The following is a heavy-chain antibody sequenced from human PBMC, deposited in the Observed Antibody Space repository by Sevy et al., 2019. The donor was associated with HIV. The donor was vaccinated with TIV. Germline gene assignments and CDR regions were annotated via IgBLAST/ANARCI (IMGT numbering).Heavy chain of an antibody. Sequence: SETLSLTCAVSGATITSYYWNWIRQSPGKGLEWIAYVYHSGTTSYNPSLKSRVSISLDTSRKQLSLTLYSVTAADTAIYYCARVRRRPPVVDSNWYFDVWGRCTLVTVSS. J-gene: IGHJ2*01. CDR1: GATITSYY. CDR3: ARVRRRPPVVDSNWYFDV. CDR2: VYHSGTT. D-gene: IGHD3-22*01. V-gene: IGHV4-59*12.